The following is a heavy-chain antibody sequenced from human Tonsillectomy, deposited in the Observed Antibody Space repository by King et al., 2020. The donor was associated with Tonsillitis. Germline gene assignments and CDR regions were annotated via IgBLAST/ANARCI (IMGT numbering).Heavy chain of an antibody. CDR3: ARGHSGSYQRGDAFDI. Sequence: VQLVESGGGLVKPGGSLRLSCAASGFTFSAYSMNWVRQAPGKVLEWVSSISPSSGYIYYEDSMKGRLTSARDNAKKSLYLQMNSLRAEDTAGYYCARGHSGSYQRGDAFDIWGQGTMVTVSS. V-gene: IGHV3-21*01. CDR1: GFTFSAYS. CDR2: ISPSSGYI. D-gene: IGHD1-26*01. J-gene: IGHJ3*02.